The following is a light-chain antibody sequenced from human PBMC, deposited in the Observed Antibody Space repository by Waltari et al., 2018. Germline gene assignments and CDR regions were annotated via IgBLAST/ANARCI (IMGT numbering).Light chain of an antibody. V-gene: IGLV2-8*01. CDR2: EVS. CDR1: SSDY. Sequence: QSALTQPPSASGSPGQSVTISCTGTSSDYVSWFQHHPGKAPKLMIYEVSKRPSGVPDRFSGSKSGNTASLTVSVLQADDEAHYYCSSYADNTLVFGGGTKLTVL. CDR3: SSYADNTLV. J-gene: IGLJ3*02.